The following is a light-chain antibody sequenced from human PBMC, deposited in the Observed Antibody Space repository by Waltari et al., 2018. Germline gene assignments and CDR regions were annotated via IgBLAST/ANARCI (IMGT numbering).Light chain of an antibody. CDR3: SSYSDSWL. V-gene: IGLV2-14*01. CDR2: EVS. CDR1: IRDIRGYDY. Sequence: QSALTQPASVSGSPGESITISCSGVIRDIRGYDYVSWYQHPPGKAPQLILYEVSHRPAGVSNRFSGSKSGNTASLTISGLQAEDEADYYCSSYSDSWLFGGGTQLTVL. J-gene: IGLJ2*01.